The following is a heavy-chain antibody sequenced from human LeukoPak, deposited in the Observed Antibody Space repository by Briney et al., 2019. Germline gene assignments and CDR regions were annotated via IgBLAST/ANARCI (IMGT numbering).Heavy chain of an antibody. Sequence: GGSLRLSCAASGFTFSTYWMKWVRQAPGKGLEWVASIKEDGSDKYYVDSVRGRFSISRDNAKNSLYLQMNSLRTEDTAVYYCAKGGHFNFDYWGQGTLVTVSS. V-gene: IGHV3-7*01. J-gene: IGHJ4*02. D-gene: IGHD5-12*01. CDR1: GFTFSTYW. CDR3: AKGGHFNFDY. CDR2: IKEDGSDK.